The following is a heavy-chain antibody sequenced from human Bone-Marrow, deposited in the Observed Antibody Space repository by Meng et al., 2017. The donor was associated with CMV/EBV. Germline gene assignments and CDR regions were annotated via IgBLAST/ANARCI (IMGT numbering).Heavy chain of an antibody. CDR3: TKDGGYSRSNNWYAAFDI. CDR2: IDGSGRRT. J-gene: IGHJ3*02. D-gene: IGHD2-2*01. V-gene: IGHV3-23*01. CDR1: GFTFISYA. Sequence: GGSLRLSCAASGFTFISYAMTWVRQAPGKGLEWVASIDGSGRRTYYADSVKGRFTISRDYSKNTLSLQMNSLRAEDTAVYYCTKDGGYSRSNNWYAAFDIWGQGTMVTVSS.